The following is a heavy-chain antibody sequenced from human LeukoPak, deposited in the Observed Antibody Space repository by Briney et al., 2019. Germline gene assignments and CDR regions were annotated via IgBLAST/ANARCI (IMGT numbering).Heavy chain of an antibody. V-gene: IGHV1-18*01. CDR1: GYTFTSYG. D-gene: IGHD1-26*01. CDR2: ISAYNGNT. Sequence: ASVKVSCKASGYTFTSYGISWVRQAPGQGLEWMGWISAYNGNTNYAQKLQGRVTMTTDTSTSTAYMELRSLRSDDTAVYYCARDVAWELLSGFYYYYYMDVWGKGTTVTVSS. J-gene: IGHJ6*03. CDR3: ARDVAWELLSGFYYYYYMDV.